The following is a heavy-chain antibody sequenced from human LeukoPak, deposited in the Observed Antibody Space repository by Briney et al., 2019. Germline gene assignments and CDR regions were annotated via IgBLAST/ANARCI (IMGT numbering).Heavy chain of an antibody. CDR2: INPNSGGT. J-gene: IGHJ5*02. CDR1: GYTFTGYY. D-gene: IGHD2-8*02. CDR3: AKELVAGLNWFDP. V-gene: IGHV1-2*02. Sequence: GASVKVSCKASGYTFTGYYMHWVRQAPGQGLEWMGWINPNSGGTNYAQKFQGRVTMTRDTSISTACMELSRLRSDDTAVYYCAKELVAGLNWFDPWGQGTLVTVSS.